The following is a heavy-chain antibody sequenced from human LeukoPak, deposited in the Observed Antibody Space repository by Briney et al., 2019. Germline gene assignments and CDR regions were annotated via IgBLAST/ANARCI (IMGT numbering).Heavy chain of an antibody. D-gene: IGHD6-13*01. CDR1: GFTFSSYA. CDR3: ANARGYSSSWYY. Sequence: PGGSLGLSCAASGFTFSSYAMSWVRQAPGKGLEWVSAISGSGGSTYYADSVKGRFTISRDNSENTLYLQMNSLRAEDTAVYYCANARGYSSSWYYWGQGTLVTVSS. CDR2: ISGSGGST. V-gene: IGHV3-23*01. J-gene: IGHJ4*02.